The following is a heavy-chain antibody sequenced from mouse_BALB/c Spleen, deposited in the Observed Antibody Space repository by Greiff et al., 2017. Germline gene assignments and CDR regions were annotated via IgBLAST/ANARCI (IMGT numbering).Heavy chain of an antibody. V-gene: IGHV1S41*01. CDR3: ARGYGIFDY. J-gene: IGHJ2*01. Sequence: DLVKPGASVKLSCKASGYTFTSYWINWIKQRPGQGLEWIGRIAPGSGSTYYNEMFKGKATLTVDTSSSTAYIQLSSLSSEDSAVYFCARGYGIFDYWGQGTTLTVSS. CDR2: IAPGSGST. CDR1: GYTFTSYW. D-gene: IGHD1-1*01.